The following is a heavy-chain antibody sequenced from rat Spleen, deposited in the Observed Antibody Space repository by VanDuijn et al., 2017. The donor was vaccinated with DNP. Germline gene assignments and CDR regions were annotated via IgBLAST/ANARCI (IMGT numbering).Heavy chain of an antibody. CDR2: VWSGGNT. V-gene: IGHV2-15*01. CDR3: TRGPIGTTVFAY. Sequence: QVQLKESGPGLVQPSQTLSLTCTVSGFSLTNNSVSWVRQPPGKGLEWMGTVWSGGNTDYNSALKSRLSISRDTSTSQVLLKMNSLQTEDTAIYFCTRGPIGTTVFAYWGQVTLVTVSS. D-gene: IGHD1-5*01. J-gene: IGHJ3*01. CDR1: GFSLTNNS.